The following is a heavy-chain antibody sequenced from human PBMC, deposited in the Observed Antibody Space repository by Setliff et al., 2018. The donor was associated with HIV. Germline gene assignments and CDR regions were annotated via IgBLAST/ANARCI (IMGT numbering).Heavy chain of an antibody. CDR1: SDSISSSY. Sequence: SETLSLTCTVSSDSISSSYWTWIRQPPGQGLEWIGYVHHSGSTKYNASLRSRVTMSVDTSKNLFSLTLRSVTAADTAVYYCASAGPYCGDDCPYNWLTPWGQGTPVTVSS. CDR3: ASAGPYCGDDCPYNWLTP. V-gene: IGHV4-59*01. J-gene: IGHJ5*02. CDR2: VHHSGST. D-gene: IGHD2-21*02.